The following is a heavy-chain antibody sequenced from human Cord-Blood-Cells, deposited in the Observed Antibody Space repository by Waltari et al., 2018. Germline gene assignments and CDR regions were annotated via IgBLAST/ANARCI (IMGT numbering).Heavy chain of an antibody. J-gene: IGHJ4*02. Sequence: QVQLVQSGAEVEKPRLSVKVSCKASGFASTGYYIHWLLHALGQGLEWMGWINPNSGGTNYAQKFQGRVTMTRDTSISTAYMELSRLRSDDTAVYYCARDEGANYDSSGYFDYWGQGTLVTVSS. CDR2: INPNSGGT. CDR1: GFASTGYY. D-gene: IGHD3-22*01. V-gene: IGHV1-2*02. CDR3: ARDEGANYDSSGYFDY.